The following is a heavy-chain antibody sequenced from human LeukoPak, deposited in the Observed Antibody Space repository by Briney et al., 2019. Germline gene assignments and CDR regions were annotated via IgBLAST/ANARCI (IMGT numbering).Heavy chain of an antibody. D-gene: IGHD6-13*01. J-gene: IGHJ4*02. V-gene: IGHV1-69*13. CDR1: GGTFSSYA. CDR2: IIPIFGTA. Sequence: RASVKVSCKASGGTFSSYAISWVRQAPGQGLEWMGGIIPIFGTANYAQKFQGRVTITADESTSTAYMELSSLRSEDTAVYYCARDRLSLRVRYSSSWLPLGYWGQGTLVTVSS. CDR3: ARDRLSLRVRYSSSWLPLGY.